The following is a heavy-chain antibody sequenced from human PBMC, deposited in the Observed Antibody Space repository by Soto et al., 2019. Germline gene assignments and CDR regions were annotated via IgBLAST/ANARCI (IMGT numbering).Heavy chain of an antibody. CDR3: SRCKYCSSTSCYWGGHYFDY. V-gene: IGHV4-59*12. J-gene: IGHJ4*02. CDR1: GGSISSYY. CDR2: IYYSGST. Sequence: SETLSLTCTVSGGSISSYYWSWIRQPPGKGLEWIGYIYYSGSTNYNPSLKSRVTISVDTSKNQFSLKLSSVTAADTAVYFCSRCKYCSSTSCYWGGHYFDYWGQGTLVTVSS. D-gene: IGHD2-2*01.